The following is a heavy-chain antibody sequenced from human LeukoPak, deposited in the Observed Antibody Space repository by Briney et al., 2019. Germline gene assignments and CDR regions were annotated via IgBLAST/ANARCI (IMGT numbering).Heavy chain of an antibody. D-gene: IGHD5-18*01. J-gene: IGHJ4*02. V-gene: IGHV3-30-3*01. Sequence: GGSLRLSCVASAGFSFSGYAMHWVRQAPDKGPEWVAEISYDGTNKNYADSVKGRFTISRDNSDDTLYLQMNSLRTDETALYYCARDGWIQVSRTKFDSWGQGTLVTVSS. CDR3: ARDGWIQVSRTKFDS. CDR1: AGFSFSGYA. CDR2: ISYDGTNK.